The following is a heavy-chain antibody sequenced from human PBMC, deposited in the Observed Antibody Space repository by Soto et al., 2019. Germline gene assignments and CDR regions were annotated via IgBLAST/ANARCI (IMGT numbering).Heavy chain of an antibody. CDR3: ARSTGSYLKRPLDY. V-gene: IGHV3-30-3*01. J-gene: IGHJ4*02. CDR2: ISYDGSNK. Sequence: QVQLVESGGGVVQPGRSLRLSCAASGFTFSSYAMYWVRQAPGKGLEWVAVISYDGSNKYYADSVKGRFTIPRDNSKNTLYLQMNSLRAEDTAVYYCARSTGSYLKRPLDYWGQGTLVTVSS. D-gene: IGHD1-26*01. CDR1: GFTFSSYA.